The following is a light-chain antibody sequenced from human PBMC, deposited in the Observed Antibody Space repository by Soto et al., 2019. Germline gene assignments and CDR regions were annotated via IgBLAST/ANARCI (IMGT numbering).Light chain of an antibody. CDR3: QQYGGSPWT. Sequence: EIVLTQSPGTLSVSPGEGATLSCRASQRISISYLAWYQQKPGQAPRLLIDGSSTRATGIPDRFSGSGAETDFTLTISRLEPEDFAVYYCQQYGGSPWTFGQGTKV. CDR1: QRISISY. CDR2: GSS. V-gene: IGKV3-20*01. J-gene: IGKJ1*01.